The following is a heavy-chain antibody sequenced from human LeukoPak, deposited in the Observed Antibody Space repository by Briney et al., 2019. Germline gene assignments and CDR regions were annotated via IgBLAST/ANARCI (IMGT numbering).Heavy chain of an antibody. CDR1: GYTFTSYG. Sequence: ASVKVSCKASGYTFTSYGISWVRQAPGQGLEWMGWISAYNGNTNYAQKLQGRVTMTTDTSTSTAYMELRSLRSDDTAVYYCARIAGCSSTSCYSFDYWGQGTLVTVSS. J-gene: IGHJ4*02. CDR3: ARIAGCSSTSCYSFDY. D-gene: IGHD2-2*01. CDR2: ISAYNGNT. V-gene: IGHV1-18*01.